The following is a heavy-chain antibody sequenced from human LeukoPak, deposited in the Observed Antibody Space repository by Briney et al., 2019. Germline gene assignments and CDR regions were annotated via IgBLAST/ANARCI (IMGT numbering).Heavy chain of an antibody. D-gene: IGHD2-2*01. CDR3: AKDPVYCSSTSCYENWFDP. Sequence: GGSLRLSCAASGFTLSSNYMGWVRQAPGKGLEWVSAISGSGGSTYYADSVKGRFTISRDNSKNTLYLQMNSLRAEDTAVYYCAKDPVYCSSTSCYENWFDPWGQGTLVTVSS. CDR1: GFTLSSNY. J-gene: IGHJ5*02. CDR2: ISGSGGST. V-gene: IGHV3-23*01.